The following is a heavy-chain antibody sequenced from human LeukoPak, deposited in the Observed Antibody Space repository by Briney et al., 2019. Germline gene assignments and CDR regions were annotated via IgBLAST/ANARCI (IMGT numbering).Heavy chain of an antibody. CDR3: ARDYYDSSGYSPPFPFY. CDR2: IYSDGST. CDR1: GFTVSSNY. Sequence: GGSLRLSCAASGFTVSSNYMSWVRQAPGKGLEWVSEIYSDGSTYYAASVKGRFSISRDNSKNTLYLQMNSLRAEDTAVYYCARDYYDSSGYSPPFPFYWGQGTLVTVSS. V-gene: IGHV3-53*01. D-gene: IGHD3-22*01. J-gene: IGHJ4*02.